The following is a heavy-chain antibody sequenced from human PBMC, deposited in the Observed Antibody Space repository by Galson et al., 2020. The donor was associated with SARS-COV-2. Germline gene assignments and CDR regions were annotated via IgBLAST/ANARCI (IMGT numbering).Heavy chain of an antibody. CDR1: GFTFSSYG. J-gene: IGHJ4*02. Sequence: GGSLRLSCAASGFTFSSYGMHWVRQAPGKGLEWVAVISYDGSNKYYADSVKGRFTISRDNSKNTLYLQMNSLRAEDTAVYYCAKDLSYYDSSGCFDYWGQGTLVTVSS. D-gene: IGHD3-22*01. CDR2: ISYDGSNK. CDR3: AKDLSYYDSSGCFDY. V-gene: IGHV3-30*18.